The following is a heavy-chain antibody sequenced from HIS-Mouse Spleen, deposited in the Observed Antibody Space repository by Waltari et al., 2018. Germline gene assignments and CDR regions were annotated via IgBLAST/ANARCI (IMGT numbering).Heavy chain of an antibody. CDR3: ARVTGDDAFDI. Sequence: QVQLQQSGPGLVKPSQTLSLTCAIPGASLSRNSAAWTWIRQSPSRGLEWLGRTYYRSKWYNDYAVSVKSRITINPDTSKNQFSLQLNSVTPEDTAVYYCARVTGDDAFDIWGQGTMVTVSS. CDR1: GASLSRNSAA. CDR2: TYYRSKWYN. J-gene: IGHJ3*02. D-gene: IGHD7-27*01. V-gene: IGHV6-1*01.